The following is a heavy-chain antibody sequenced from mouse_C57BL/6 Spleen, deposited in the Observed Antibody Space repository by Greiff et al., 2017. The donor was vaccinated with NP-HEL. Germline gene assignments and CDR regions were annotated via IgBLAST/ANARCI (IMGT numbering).Heavy chain of an antibody. CDR3: ARSYSNSYFDY. J-gene: IGHJ2*01. Sequence: VQLQQSGAELVMPGASVKLSCKASGYTFTSYWMHWVKQRPGQGLEWIGEIDPSDSYTNYNQKFKGKSTLTVDKSSSTAYMQLSSLTSEDSAVYYCARSYSNSYFDYWGQGTTLTVSS. CDR1: GYTFTSYW. V-gene: IGHV1-69*01. CDR2: IDPSDSYT. D-gene: IGHD2-5*01.